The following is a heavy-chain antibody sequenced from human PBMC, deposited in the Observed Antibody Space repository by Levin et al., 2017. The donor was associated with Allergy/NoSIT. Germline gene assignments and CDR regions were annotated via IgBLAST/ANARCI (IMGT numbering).Heavy chain of an antibody. V-gene: IGHV3-23*01. D-gene: IGHD2-2*01. CDR2: ISGSGGST. CDR3: AKEQCQLPTCNWFDP. Sequence: GESLKISCAASGFTFSSYAMSWVRQAPGKGLEWVSAISGSGGSTYYADSVKGRFTISRDNSKNTLYLQMNSLRAEDTAVYYCAKEQCQLPTCNWFDPWGQGTLVTVSS. CDR1: GFTFSSYA. J-gene: IGHJ5*02.